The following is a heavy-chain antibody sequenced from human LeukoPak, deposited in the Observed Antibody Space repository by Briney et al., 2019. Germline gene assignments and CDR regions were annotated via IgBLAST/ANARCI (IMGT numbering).Heavy chain of an antibody. Sequence: GASVKVSCKASGGTFSSYTISWVRQAPGQGLEWMGRIIPILGIANYAQKFQGRVTITADKSTTTAHMELSSLRSEDTAVYYCARASYSSSHTLFDYWGQGTLVTVSS. CDR2: IIPILGIA. J-gene: IGHJ4*02. CDR1: GGTFSSYT. V-gene: IGHV1-69*02. CDR3: ARASYSSSHTLFDY. D-gene: IGHD6-6*01.